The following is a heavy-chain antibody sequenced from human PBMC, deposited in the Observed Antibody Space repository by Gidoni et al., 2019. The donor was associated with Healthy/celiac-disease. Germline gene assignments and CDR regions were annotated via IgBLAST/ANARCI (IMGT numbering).Heavy chain of an antibody. CDR3: AREWGYCSGGSCLTSYCRDV. CDR1: AYTFTSYG. V-gene: IGHV1-18*01. CDR2: ISAYKVNT. Sequence: VQMVQSGAEVKKPGASVKVSCKSYAYTFTSYGISWVRQAPGQGLEWMGWISAYKVNTNYAQKLQGRVTMTTDTSTSTAYMELRSLRSDDTAVYYCAREWGYCSGGSCLTSYCRDVWGQGTTVTVSS. D-gene: IGHD2-15*01. J-gene: IGHJ6*02.